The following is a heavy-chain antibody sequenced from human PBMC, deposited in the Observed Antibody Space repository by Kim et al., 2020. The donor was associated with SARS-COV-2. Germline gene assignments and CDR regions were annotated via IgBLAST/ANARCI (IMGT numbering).Heavy chain of an antibody. D-gene: IGHD5-18*01. CDR1: GFTFSSYA. Sequence: GGSLRLSCAGSGFTFSSYAMHWVRQAPGKGLEWVAIISDDGSNKNYADSVKGRFTISRDNSKNTLYLQMNSLRAEDTAVFYCVRDPKRGYSYGWGAFDIWGQGTMVTVSS. CDR3: VRDPKRGYSYGWGAFDI. J-gene: IGHJ3*02. V-gene: IGHV3-30*04. CDR2: ISDDGSNK.